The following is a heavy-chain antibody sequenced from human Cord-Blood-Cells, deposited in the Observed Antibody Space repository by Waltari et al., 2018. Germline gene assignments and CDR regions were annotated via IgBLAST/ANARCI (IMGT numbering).Heavy chain of an antibody. Sequence: QVQLVQSGAEVKKPGSSVKVSCKASGGTFSSYAISWVRQAPGQGLEWMGGIYPIVGTANDAQKFKGRVTITADESTSTAYMELSSLRSEDTAVYYCARAVRESSSSYYYYGMDVWGQGTTVTVSS. CDR1: GGTFSSYA. J-gene: IGHJ6*02. V-gene: IGHV1-69*01. CDR3: ARAVRESSSSYYYYGMDV. D-gene: IGHD6-13*01. CDR2: IYPIVGTA.